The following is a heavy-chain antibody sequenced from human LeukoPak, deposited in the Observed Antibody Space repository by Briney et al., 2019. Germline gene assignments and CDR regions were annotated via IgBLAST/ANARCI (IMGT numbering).Heavy chain of an antibody. CDR1: GFTFSSYW. D-gene: IGHD3-22*01. Sequence: WGSLRLSCAASGFTFSSYWMSWVRQAPGKGLEWVANIKQDGSEKYYVDSVKGRFTISRDNAKNSLYLQMNSLRAEDTAVYYCARDLYYDSSGPYRYWGQGTLVTVSS. CDR2: IKQDGSEK. CDR3: ARDLYYDSSGPYRY. V-gene: IGHV3-7*01. J-gene: IGHJ4*02.